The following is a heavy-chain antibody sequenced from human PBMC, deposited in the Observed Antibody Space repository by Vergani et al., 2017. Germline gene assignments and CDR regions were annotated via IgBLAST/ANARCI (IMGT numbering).Heavy chain of an antibody. D-gene: IGHD3-10*01. CDR3: ARLSLSPMVRGVPYYFDY. Sequence: QVQLQESGPGLVKPSQTLSLTCTVSGTSINNDFYYWHWIRQPAGKGLEWIGSIYHSGSTYYNPSLKSRVTISVDTSKNQFSLKLSSVTAADTAVYYCARLSLSPMVRGVPYYFDYWGQGTLVTVSS. V-gene: IGHV4-61*02. CDR2: IYHSGST. CDR1: GTSINNDFYY. J-gene: IGHJ4*02.